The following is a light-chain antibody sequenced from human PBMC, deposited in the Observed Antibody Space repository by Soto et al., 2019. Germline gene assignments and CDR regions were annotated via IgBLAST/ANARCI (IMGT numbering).Light chain of an antibody. V-gene: IGKV3-20*01. Sequence: EIVLTRSPGTLSLSPGERATLSCRASQSVSSSYLAWYQQKPGQAPRLLIYGASSRATGIPERFSGSGSGTDFTLTISSLEPEDFAVYYCQQYGSSFGQGTRLEIK. CDR2: GAS. CDR3: QQYGSS. J-gene: IGKJ5*01. CDR1: QSVSSSY.